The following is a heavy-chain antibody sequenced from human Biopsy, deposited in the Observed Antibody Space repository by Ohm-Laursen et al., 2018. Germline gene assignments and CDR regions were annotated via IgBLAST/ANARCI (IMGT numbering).Heavy chain of an antibody. V-gene: IGHV4-39*01. CDR3: ARHPTGFWFDP. CDR1: GGSISSSTTYY. CDR2: IYNTETT. Sequence: GTLSLTCTVSGGSISSSTTYYWAWLRQPPGKGLEWIGNIYNTETTFYNPSLKSRFTISVDTSTNQFPLKVSSVTAADTALYFCARHPTGFWFDPWGHGTLVTVSS. J-gene: IGHJ5*02.